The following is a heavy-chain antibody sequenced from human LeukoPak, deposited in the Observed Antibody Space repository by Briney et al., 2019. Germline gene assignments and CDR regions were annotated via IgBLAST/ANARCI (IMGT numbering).Heavy chain of an antibody. CDR3: ARGPNTAMAYLYYFDY. CDR2: ISAYNGNT. CDR1: GYTFTSYG. D-gene: IGHD5-18*01. J-gene: IGHJ4*02. Sequence: GASVKVSCKASGYTFTSYGISWVRQAPGQGLEWMGWISAYNGNTNYAQKLQGKVTMTTDTSTSTAYMELRSLRSDDTAVYYCARGPNTAMAYLYYFDYWGQGTLVTVSS. V-gene: IGHV1-18*01.